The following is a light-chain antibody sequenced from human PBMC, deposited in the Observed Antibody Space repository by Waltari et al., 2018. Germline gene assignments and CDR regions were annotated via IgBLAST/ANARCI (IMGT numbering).Light chain of an antibody. J-gene: IGLJ1*01. V-gene: IGLV2-14*03. CDR1: RSDIGLYDY. Sequence: SALTQPASMSGSPGQSITISCPGTRSDIGLYDYVSWYHQHPGKAPKLIISDVSQRPSGVTARFSGSKSGYTASLTISGLQTEDEADYYCSAYTATDTYVFGSGTTVTVL. CDR3: SAYTATDTYV. CDR2: DVS.